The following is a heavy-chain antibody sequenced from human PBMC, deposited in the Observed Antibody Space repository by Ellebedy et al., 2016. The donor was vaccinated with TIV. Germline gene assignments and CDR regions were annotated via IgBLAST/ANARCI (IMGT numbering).Heavy chain of an antibody. CDR3: ARRNPSGYDSFLDS. CDR1: GFTFSTYW. D-gene: IGHD5-12*01. Sequence: HTGGSLRLSCAASGFTFSTYWMLWVRQAPGKGLVWISHINDDGSTTTYADSVEGRFTISRDNAKNTLFLQMDSLSAEDTAQYYCARRNPSGYDSFLDSWGQGTLVTVSS. V-gene: IGHV3-74*01. J-gene: IGHJ4*02. CDR2: INDDGSTT.